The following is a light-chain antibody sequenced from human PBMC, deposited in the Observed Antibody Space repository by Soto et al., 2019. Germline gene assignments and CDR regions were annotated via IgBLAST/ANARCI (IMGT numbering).Light chain of an antibody. J-gene: IGKJ4*01. Sequence: DIVMTQSPDFLAVSLGERATINCKSSQSLLYSFNNKNSLAWYQQKPGQSPKLLIYWASSRESGVPDRFSGSGSGTDFTLTISSLQAADVAVYYCQQYYSSPLTFGGGTKVEL. CDR3: QQYYSSPLT. CDR2: WAS. CDR1: QSLLYSFNNKNS. V-gene: IGKV4-1*01.